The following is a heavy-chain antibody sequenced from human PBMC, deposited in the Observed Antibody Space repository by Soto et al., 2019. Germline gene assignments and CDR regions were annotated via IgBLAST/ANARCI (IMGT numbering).Heavy chain of an antibody. V-gene: IGHV4-30-4*01. Sequence: PSGTLSLTCTVSGGSISSGDYYWSWIRQPPGKGLEWIGYIYYSGSTYYNPSLKSRVTIPVDTSKHQFSLKLSSVTAVDTAVYYCPRDIYYDSSGYLFDYWRQGTLVTVSS. CDR3: PRDIYYDSSGYLFDY. CDR2: IYYSGST. J-gene: IGHJ4*02. D-gene: IGHD3-22*01. CDR1: GGSISSGDYY.